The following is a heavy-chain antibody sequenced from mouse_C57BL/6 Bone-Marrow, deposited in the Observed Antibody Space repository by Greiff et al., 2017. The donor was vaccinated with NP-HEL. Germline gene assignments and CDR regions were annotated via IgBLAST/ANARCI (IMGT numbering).Heavy chain of an antibody. D-gene: IGHD1-1*01. CDR3: ARDGGTTVVAPYFDY. Sequence: DVKLQESGPGLVKPSQTVFLTCTVTGISITTGNYRWSWIRQFPGNKLEWIGYIYYSGTITYNPSLTSRTTITRDTPKNQFFLEMNSLTAEDTATYYCARDGGTTVVAPYFDYWGQGTTLTVSS. CDR2: IYYSGTI. CDR1: GISITTGNYR. J-gene: IGHJ2*01. V-gene: IGHV3-5*01.